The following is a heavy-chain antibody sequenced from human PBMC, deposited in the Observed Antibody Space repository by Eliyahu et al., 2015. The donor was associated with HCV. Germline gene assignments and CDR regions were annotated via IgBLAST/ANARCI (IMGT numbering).Heavy chain of an antibody. CDR3: AKDDDM. Sequence: EVQLLESGGGLVXPGGSXXLXXVASGFTFSNFPMSWVRQAPGKGLEWVSFISSSDSSTYADSVKGRFTISRDNSKNTLYLQMNSLRVEDTAVYYCAKDDDMRGQGTLVTVSS. J-gene: IGHJ4*02. CDR2: ISSSDSST. V-gene: IGHV3-23*01. D-gene: IGHD3-9*01. CDR1: GFTFSNFP.